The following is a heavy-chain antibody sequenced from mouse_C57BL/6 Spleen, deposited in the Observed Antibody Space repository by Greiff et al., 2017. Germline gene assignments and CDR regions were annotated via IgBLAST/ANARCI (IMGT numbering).Heavy chain of an antibody. CDR3: AREGIYYDYDGGFAY. Sequence: EVQLQQSGPGLVKPSQSLSLTCSVTGYSITSGYYWNWIRQFPGNKLEWMGYISYDGSNNYNPSLKNRISITRDTSKNQFFLKLNSVTTEDTATYDCAREGIYYDYDGGFAYWGQGTLVTVSA. CDR2: ISYDGSN. CDR1: GYSITSGYY. V-gene: IGHV3-6*01. J-gene: IGHJ3*01. D-gene: IGHD2-4*01.